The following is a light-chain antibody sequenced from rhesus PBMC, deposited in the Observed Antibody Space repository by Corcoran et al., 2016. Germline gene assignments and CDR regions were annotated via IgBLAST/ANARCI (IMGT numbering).Light chain of an antibody. CDR1: QNIYSN. V-gene: IGKV1-25*02. Sequence: DIQLTQSPSSLSASVGDRVTISCRASQNIYSNLAWYQQKPGKAPKLLIYSAFRLQTGIPSRFSGSGSGTVFTLTISSLQPEDSAAYYCQHYYDNPLTFGGGTKVELK. CDR2: SAF. J-gene: IGKJ4*01. CDR3: QHYYDNPLT.